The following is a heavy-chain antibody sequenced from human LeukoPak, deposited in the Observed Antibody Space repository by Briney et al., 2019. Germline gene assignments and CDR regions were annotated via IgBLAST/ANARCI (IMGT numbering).Heavy chain of an antibody. J-gene: IGHJ4*02. D-gene: IGHD1-26*01. CDR1: GGSISNFY. Sequence: SETLSLTCTVSGGSISNFYWSWIRQPPGEGLEWIGYIYYSGSTNYNPSLKSRVTISVDTSKNQFSLKLSSVTAADTAVYYCARLVGATFDYWGQGTLVTVSS. CDR3: ARLVGATFDY. V-gene: IGHV4-59*01. CDR2: IYYSGST.